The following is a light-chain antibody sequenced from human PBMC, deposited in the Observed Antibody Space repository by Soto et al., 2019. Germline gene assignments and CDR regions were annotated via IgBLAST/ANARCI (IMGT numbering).Light chain of an antibody. CDR2: DVT. Sequence: QSALTQPPSVSGSPGQSITISCTGTSSDIGAYNFVSWYQQHPGKAPKLMLYDVTNRPSGVSNRFSGSKSANTASLTISGLQAEDEADYCCTSWETSNNLIFGGGTKLTVL. CDR1: SSDIGAYNF. J-gene: IGLJ2*01. V-gene: IGLV2-14*03. CDR3: TSWETSNNLI.